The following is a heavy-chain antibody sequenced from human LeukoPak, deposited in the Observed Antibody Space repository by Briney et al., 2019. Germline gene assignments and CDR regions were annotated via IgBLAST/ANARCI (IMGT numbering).Heavy chain of an antibody. D-gene: IGHD3-9*01. CDR2: INHSRST. Sequence: SETLSLTCAVYGGSFSGYYWSWIRQPPGKGLEWIGEINHSRSTNYNPSLKSRVTITVDTSKNQFSLKLSSVTAADTAVYYCARGPQYYDILTGYYVQYYFDYWGQGTLVTVSS. CDR1: GGSFSGYY. CDR3: ARGPQYYDILTGYYVQYYFDY. V-gene: IGHV4-34*01. J-gene: IGHJ4*02.